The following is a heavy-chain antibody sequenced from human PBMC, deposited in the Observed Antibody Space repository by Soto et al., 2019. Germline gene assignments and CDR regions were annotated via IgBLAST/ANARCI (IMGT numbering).Heavy chain of an antibody. J-gene: IGHJ1*01. Sequence: QVQLVQSGAEVKKTGASVKVSCKASGYTFTSYGISWVRQAPGQGLEWMGWISASNGNTNYAQKLQGRATMTTDTSTRTAYMQLRSLRSDDTAVYYWARDNAYGDYKYFQHWGQGTLVAVSS. V-gene: IGHV1-18*01. D-gene: IGHD4-17*01. CDR3: ARDNAYGDYKYFQH. CDR2: ISASNGNT. CDR1: GYTFTSYG.